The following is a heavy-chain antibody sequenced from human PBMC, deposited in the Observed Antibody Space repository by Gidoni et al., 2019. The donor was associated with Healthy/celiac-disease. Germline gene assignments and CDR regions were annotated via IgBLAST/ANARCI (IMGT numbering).Heavy chain of an antibody. CDR3: ASNGRDAFDI. CDR2: IYYSGST. J-gene: IGHJ3*02. D-gene: IGHD2-8*01. V-gene: IGHV4-39*01. CDR1: GGSIRSSSYY. Sequence: QLQLQASGPGLVKPSETLSLTCTVSGGSIRSSSYYWGWIRQPPGKGLEWIGSIYYSGSTYYNPSLKSRVTISVDTSKNQFSLKLSSVTAADTAVYYCASNGRDAFDIWGQGTMVTVSS.